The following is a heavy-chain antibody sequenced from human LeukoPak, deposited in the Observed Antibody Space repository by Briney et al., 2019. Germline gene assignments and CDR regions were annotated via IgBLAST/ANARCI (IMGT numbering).Heavy chain of an antibody. CDR3: ARQSAVAGTRWFDP. J-gene: IGHJ5*02. V-gene: IGHV4-59*08. D-gene: IGHD6-19*01. CDR1: GGSMTSYY. Sequence: PSETLSLTCTVSGGSMTSYYWTWIRQPPGKGLEWIAYIYHSGTTNYNPSLRNRVSISLDTSKNQFSLRLTSVTATDTAVYYCARQSAVAGTRWFDPWGQGTLVTVSS. CDR2: IYHSGTT.